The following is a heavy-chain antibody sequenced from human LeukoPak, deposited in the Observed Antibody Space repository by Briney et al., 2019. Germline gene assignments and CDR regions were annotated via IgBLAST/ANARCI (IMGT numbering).Heavy chain of an antibody. CDR3: AREKCIDY. Sequence: PGGSLRLSCAASGFTFSSYNMTWVRQAPGEGLEWVSSISGSSSYIYYADSVKGRFTISRDNAKNSLYLQMNSLRAEDTAVYYCAREKCIDYWGQGTLVTVSP. J-gene: IGHJ4*02. CDR2: ISGSSSYI. CDR1: GFTFSSYN. V-gene: IGHV3-21*01.